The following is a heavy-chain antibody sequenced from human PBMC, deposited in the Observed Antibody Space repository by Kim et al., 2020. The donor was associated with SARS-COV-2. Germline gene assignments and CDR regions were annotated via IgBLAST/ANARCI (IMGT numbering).Heavy chain of an antibody. J-gene: IGHJ4*02. V-gene: IGHV4-31*03. CDR2: IYYSGST. Sequence: SETLSLTCTVSGGSISSGGYYWSWIRQHPGNGLEWIGYIYYSGSTYYNPSLKSRVTISVDTSKNQFSLKLSSVTAADTAVYYCASGIVVVMGGPIDYWGQGTLVTVSS. CDR1: GGSISSGGYY. CDR3: ASGIVVVMGGPIDY. D-gene: IGHD3-22*01.